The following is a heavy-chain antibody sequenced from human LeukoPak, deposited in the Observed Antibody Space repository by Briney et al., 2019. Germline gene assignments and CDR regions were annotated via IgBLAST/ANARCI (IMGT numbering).Heavy chain of an antibody. V-gene: IGHV7-4-1*02. CDR3: ARSYGAFEGATYYYYGMDV. CDR1: GYTFTKYG. D-gene: IGHD3-10*01. CDR2: INTNTGSP. Sequence: ASVKVSCKASGYTFTKYGLSWVRQAPGQGLEWMGWINTNTGSPKSAQGFTERFVFSLDASVSTAYLQISSLKAADTAVYYCARSYGAFEGATYYYYGMDVWGQGTTVTVSS. J-gene: IGHJ6*02.